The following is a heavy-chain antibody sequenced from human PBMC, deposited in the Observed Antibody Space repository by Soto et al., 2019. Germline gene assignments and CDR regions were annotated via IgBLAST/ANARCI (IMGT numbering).Heavy chain of an antibody. J-gene: IGHJ6*03. CDR3: AREHRYKDIVVVPAGPGRYYYYMDV. V-gene: IGHV4-59*01. CDR2: IYYSGST. D-gene: IGHD2-2*01. Sequence: SETLSLSCTVSGGSISSYYWSWIRQPPGKGLEWIGYIYYSGSTNYNPSLKSRVTISVDTSKNQFSLKLSSVTAADTAVYYCAREHRYKDIVVVPAGPGRYYYYMDVWGKGTTVTVSS. CDR1: GGSISSYY.